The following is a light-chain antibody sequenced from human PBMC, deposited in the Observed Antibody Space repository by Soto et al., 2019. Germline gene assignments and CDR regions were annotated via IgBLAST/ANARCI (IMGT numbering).Light chain of an antibody. V-gene: IGKV3-15*01. CDR3: QQYNDRPHT. CDR2: DAS. Sequence: EIVMTQSPATLSVSPGERATLSCRASQSISSTLAWYQLKPGQSPRLLIYDASTRATGIPDRFSGSGSGTEFTLTISSLQSEDFAVXYCQQYNDRPHTFGQGTRVEIK. J-gene: IGKJ1*01. CDR1: QSISST.